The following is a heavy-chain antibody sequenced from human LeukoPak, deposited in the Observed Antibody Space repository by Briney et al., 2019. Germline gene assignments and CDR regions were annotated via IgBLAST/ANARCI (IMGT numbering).Heavy chain of an antibody. V-gene: IGHV3-23*01. J-gene: IGHJ3*02. D-gene: IGHD3-16*02. CDR3: AKVITFGGVIVIPDAFDI. CDR2: ISGSGGST. Sequence: GGSLRLSCAASRFTFSTYAMNWVRQAPGKGLEWVSAISGSGGSTYYADSVKGRFTISRDNSKNTLYLQMNSLRAEDTAVYYCAKVITFGGVIVIPDAFDIWGQGTMVTVSS. CDR1: RFTFSTYA.